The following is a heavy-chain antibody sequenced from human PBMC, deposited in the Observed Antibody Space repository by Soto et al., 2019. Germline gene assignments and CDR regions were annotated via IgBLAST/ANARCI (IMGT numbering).Heavy chain of an antibody. D-gene: IGHD6-13*01. CDR1: GGSMRNYF. CDR2: IHYSGTT. CDR3: AAGEASSRNLAPYDLDV. Sequence: SETLSLTCTVSGGSMRNYFWTWIRQPPGKGLEWIGYIHYSGTTSFFPSYNPSLRSRVTISEDTSKNQFSLKLLSVTTADTAVYYCAAGEASSRNLAPYDLDVWGQGTLVTVSS. V-gene: IGHV4-59*01. J-gene: IGHJ4*02.